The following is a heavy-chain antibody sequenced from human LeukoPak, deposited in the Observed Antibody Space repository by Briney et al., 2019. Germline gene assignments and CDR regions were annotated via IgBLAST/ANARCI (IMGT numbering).Heavy chain of an antibody. V-gene: IGHV3-23*01. CDR3: AKARRDYNILTGDYYYGMDV. CDR1: GFTFSSYA. D-gene: IGHD3-9*01. CDR2: ISGSGGNT. J-gene: IGHJ6*02. Sequence: GGSLRLSCAASGFTFSSYAMSWVRQAPGEGLEWVSIISGSGGNTYYADSVKGRFTISRDNSKNTLYLQMNSLRAEDTAVYYCAKARRDYNILTGDYYYGMDVWGQGTTVTVSS.